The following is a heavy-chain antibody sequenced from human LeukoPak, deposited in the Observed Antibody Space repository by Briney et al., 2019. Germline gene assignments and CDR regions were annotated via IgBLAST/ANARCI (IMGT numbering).Heavy chain of an antibody. V-gene: IGHV3-49*04. J-gene: IGHJ6*03. CDR1: GFTFGDYA. CDR2: IRSKAYGGTT. CDR3: TRDPGEYYYYYMDV. D-gene: IGHD3-16*01. Sequence: GGSLRLPCTASGFTFGDYAMSWVRQAPGKGLEWVGFIRSKAYGGTTEYAASVKGRFTISRDDSKSIAYLQMNSLKTEDTAVYYCTRDPGEYYYYYMDVWGKGTTVTVSS.